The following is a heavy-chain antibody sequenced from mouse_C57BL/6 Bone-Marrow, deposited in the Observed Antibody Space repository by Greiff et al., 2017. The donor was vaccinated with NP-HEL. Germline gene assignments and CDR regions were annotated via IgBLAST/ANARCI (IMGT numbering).Heavy chain of an antibody. CDR3: ARLGGFYYGSRGYFDV. V-gene: IGHV1-54*01. J-gene: IGHJ1*03. D-gene: IGHD1-1*01. Sequence: QVQLKESGAELVRPGTSVKVSCKASGYAFTNYLIEWVKQRPGQGLEWIGVINPGSGGTNYNEKFKGKATLTADKSSSTAYMQLSSLTSEDSAVYFCARLGGFYYGSRGYFDVWGTGTTVTVSS. CDR1: GYAFTNYL. CDR2: INPGSGGT.